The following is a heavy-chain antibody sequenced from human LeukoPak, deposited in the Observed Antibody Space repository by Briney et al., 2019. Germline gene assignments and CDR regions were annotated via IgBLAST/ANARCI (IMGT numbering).Heavy chain of an antibody. J-gene: IGHJ2*01. CDR1: GFTFNGYT. CDR3: AKIAVSGLWYFDL. D-gene: IGHD6-19*01. Sequence: PGGSLRLSCVASGFTFNGYTMHWVRQAPGKGLEWVAVISYDGSNKYYADSVKGRFTISRDNSKNTLYLQMNSLRAEDTAVYYCAKIAVSGLWYFDLWGRGTLVTVSS. V-gene: IGHV3-30*18. CDR2: ISYDGSNK.